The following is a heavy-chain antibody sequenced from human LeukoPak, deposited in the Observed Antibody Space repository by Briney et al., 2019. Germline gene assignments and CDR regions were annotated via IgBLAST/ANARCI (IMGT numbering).Heavy chain of an antibody. D-gene: IGHD7-27*01. CDR3: ARVLTGINYYYYYYMDV. CDR1: GYTFTSYD. Sequence: ASVKVSCKASGYTFTSYDINWVRQATGQGLEWMGWMNPNSGNTGYAQKFQGRVTMTRDTSISTAYMELSRLRSDDTAVYYCARVLTGINYYYYYYMDVWGKGTTVTVSS. V-gene: IGHV1-8*02. J-gene: IGHJ6*03. CDR2: MNPNSGNT.